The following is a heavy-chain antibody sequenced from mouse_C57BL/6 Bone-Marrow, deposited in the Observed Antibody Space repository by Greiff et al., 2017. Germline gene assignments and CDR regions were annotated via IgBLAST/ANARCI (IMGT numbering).Heavy chain of an antibody. CDR3: TYGYDWFAY. CDR2: IDPENGDT. Sequence: EVQLQQSGAELVRPGASVKLSCTASGFNIKDDYMHWVKQRPEQGLEWIGWIDPENGDTEYASKFQGKATITADTSSNTAYLQLSSLTSEDTAVYYCTYGYDWFAYWGQGTLVTVSA. D-gene: IGHD2-2*01. J-gene: IGHJ3*01. CDR1: GFNIKDDY. V-gene: IGHV14-4*01.